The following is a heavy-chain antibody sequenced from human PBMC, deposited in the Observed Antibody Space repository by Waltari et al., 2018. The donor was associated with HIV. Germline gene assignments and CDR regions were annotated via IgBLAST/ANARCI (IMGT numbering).Heavy chain of an antibody. CDR3: AREEVGYSSGWRYWYFDL. V-gene: IGHV3-7*01. D-gene: IGHD6-19*01. CDR2: IKQDGSEK. Sequence: EVQLVESGGGLVQPGGSLRLSCADSGSTFSSYWMSWVRQAPGKGLEWVANIKQDGSEKYYVDSVKGRFTISRDNAKNSLYLQMYSLRAEDTAVYYCAREEVGYSSGWRYWYFDLWGRGTLVTVSS. CDR1: GSTFSSYW. J-gene: IGHJ2*01.